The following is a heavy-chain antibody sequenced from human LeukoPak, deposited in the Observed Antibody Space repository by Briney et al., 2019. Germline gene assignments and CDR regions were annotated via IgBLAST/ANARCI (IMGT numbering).Heavy chain of an antibody. V-gene: IGHV1-58*02. CDR1: GFTFTSSA. J-gene: IGHJ6*02. CDR3: AAEKADYYGMDV. CDR2: IVVGSGNT. D-gene: IGHD6-19*01. Sequence: VASVKVSCKASGFTFTSSAMQWVRQARGQRLEWIGWIVVGSGNTNYAQKFQERVTTTRDMSTSTAYMELSSLRSEDTAVYYCAAEKADYYGMDVWGQGTTVTVSS.